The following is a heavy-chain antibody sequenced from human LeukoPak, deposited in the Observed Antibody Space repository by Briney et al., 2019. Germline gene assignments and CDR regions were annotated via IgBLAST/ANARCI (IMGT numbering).Heavy chain of an antibody. CDR2: IIPIFGTA. CDR1: GGTFSSYA. Sequence: ASVTVSCTASGGTFSSYAISWVRQAPGQGLEWMGGIIPIFGTANYAQKFQGRVTITADESTSTAYMELSSLRPEDTAVYYCARDGVTMIVVVRDYYYYGMDVWGQGTTVTVSS. J-gene: IGHJ6*02. D-gene: IGHD3-22*01. V-gene: IGHV1-69*13. CDR3: ARDGVTMIVVVRDYYYYGMDV.